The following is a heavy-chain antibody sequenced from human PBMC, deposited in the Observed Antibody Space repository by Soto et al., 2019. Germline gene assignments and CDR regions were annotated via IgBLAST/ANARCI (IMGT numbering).Heavy chain of an antibody. Sequence: QVQLVESGGGVVQPGRSLRLSCAASGFTFSSYGMHWVRQAPGKGLEWVAVIWYDGSNKYYADSVKGRFTISRDNSKNTLYLQMNSLRAEDTAVYYCARDPCRGGSCYYAWWFEPWGQGTLLTVAS. J-gene: IGHJ5*02. D-gene: IGHD2-15*01. V-gene: IGHV3-33*01. CDR1: GFTFSSYG. CDR2: IWYDGSNK. CDR3: ARDPCRGGSCYYAWWFEP.